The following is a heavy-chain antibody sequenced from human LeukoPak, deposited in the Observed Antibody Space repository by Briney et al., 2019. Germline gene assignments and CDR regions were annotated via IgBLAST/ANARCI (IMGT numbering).Heavy chain of an antibody. D-gene: IGHD2-2*02. CDR3: ARRDIVVVPAAIIGAFDI. Sequence: SETLSLTCTVSGGSISSSSYYWGWIRQPPGKGLEWIGSIYYSGSTYYNPSLKSRVTISVDTSKNQFSLKLSSVTAADTAVYYCARRDIVVVPAAIIGAFDIWGQGTMVTVSS. CDR1: GGSISSSSYY. J-gene: IGHJ3*02. V-gene: IGHV4-39*07. CDR2: IYYSGST.